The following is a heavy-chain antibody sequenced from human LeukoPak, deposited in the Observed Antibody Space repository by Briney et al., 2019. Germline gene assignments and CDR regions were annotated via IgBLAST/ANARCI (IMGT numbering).Heavy chain of an antibody. V-gene: IGHV4-30-2*01. D-gene: IGHD3-22*01. J-gene: IGHJ4*02. CDR1: GGSISSGGSS. CDR3: ARGYYYDSSGYYDY. CDR2: IYHSGST. Sequence: SETLSLTCAVSGGSISSGGSSWSWIRQPPGKGLEWIGYIYHSGSTYYNPSLKSRVTISVDRSKNQFSLKLSSVTAADTAVYYCARGYYYDSSGYYDYWGQGTLVTVSS.